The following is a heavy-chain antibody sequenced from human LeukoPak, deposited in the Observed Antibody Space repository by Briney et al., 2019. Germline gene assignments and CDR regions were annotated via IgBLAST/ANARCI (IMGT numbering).Heavy chain of an antibody. Sequence: GGSLRLSCAASGFTFSSYTIHWVRQAPGKGLEWVTLISHDGRNKNYADSVKGRFTISRDNSEKTLYLEVNSLRPEDTAVYYCARGSHQDYFGSMTYLFDYWGQGILVTVSS. CDR2: ISHDGRNK. D-gene: IGHD3-10*01. CDR1: GFTFSSYT. J-gene: IGHJ4*02. V-gene: IGHV3-30*04. CDR3: ARGSHQDYFGSMTYLFDY.